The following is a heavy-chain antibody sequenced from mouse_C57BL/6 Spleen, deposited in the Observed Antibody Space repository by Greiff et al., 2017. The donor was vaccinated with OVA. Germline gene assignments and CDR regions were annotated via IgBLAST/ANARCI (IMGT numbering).Heavy chain of an antibody. CDR1: GYAFSSYW. J-gene: IGHJ4*01. V-gene: IGHV1-80*01. Sequence: QVQLQQSGAELVKPGASVKISCKASGYAFSSYWMNWVKQRPGKGLEWIGQIYPGDGDTNYNGKFKGKATLTADKSSSTAYMPLSSLTSEDSAVYFCARGNDGYYGYAMDYWGQGTSVTVSS. D-gene: IGHD2-3*01. CDR3: ARGNDGYYGYAMDY. CDR2: IYPGDGDT.